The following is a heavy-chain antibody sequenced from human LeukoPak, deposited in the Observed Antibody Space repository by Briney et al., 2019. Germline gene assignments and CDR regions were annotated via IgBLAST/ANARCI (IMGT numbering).Heavy chain of an antibody. V-gene: IGHV3-7*01. Sequence: GGSLRLSCATSGFTFSNCWMSWVRQTPGKGLEWVANIKQDGSEKHYVDSVKGRFTISRDNAKSSLYLQLNSLRVEDTAVYYCARNTDRDAYMANWGQGTLVTVSS. CDR3: ARNTDRDAYMAN. CDR1: GFTFSNCW. D-gene: IGHD5-24*01. J-gene: IGHJ4*02. CDR2: IKQDGSEK.